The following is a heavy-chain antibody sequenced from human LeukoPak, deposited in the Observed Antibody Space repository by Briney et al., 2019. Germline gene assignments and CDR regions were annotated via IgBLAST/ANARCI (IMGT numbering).Heavy chain of an antibody. Sequence: GGSLRLSCAVSGFTVSNNYMSWVRQAPGKGLEWVSVIYSGGSTYYADSVKGRFTIPRDNSKNTLYLQMNSLRIEDTAVYYCTKDRSYGRSYFDYWGQGTLVTVAS. J-gene: IGHJ4*02. CDR1: GFTVSNNY. V-gene: IGHV3-66*02. D-gene: IGHD5-18*01. CDR3: TKDRSYGRSYFDY. CDR2: IYSGGST.